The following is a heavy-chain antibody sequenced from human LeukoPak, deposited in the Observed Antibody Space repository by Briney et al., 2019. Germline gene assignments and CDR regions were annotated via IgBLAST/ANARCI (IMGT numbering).Heavy chain of an antibody. D-gene: IGHD3-3*01. J-gene: IGHJ4*02. V-gene: IGHV4-4*02. CDR3: LGEGGFYRPLDY. CDR1: GGSVINTNW. CDR2: VHLDGRT. Sequence: SGTLSLTCGVSGGSVINTNWWTWVRQPPGKGLEWIGEVHLDGRTNYNPSLESRLTMSVDVSENQVSLKLTPVTAAATAVYYCLGEGGFYRPLDYSGQGTLVTVSS.